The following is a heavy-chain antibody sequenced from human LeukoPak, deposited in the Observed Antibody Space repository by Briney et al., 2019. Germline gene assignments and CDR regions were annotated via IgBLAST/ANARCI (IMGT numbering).Heavy chain of an antibody. Sequence: SETLSLTCTVSGGSISPYYWSWIRQPPGKGLEWIGSIYYSGSTYYNPSLKSRVTISVDTSKNQFSLKLSSVTAADTAVYYCAREWTRYSYGYRDYWGQGTLVTVSS. V-gene: IGHV4-59*12. CDR1: GGSISPYY. CDR2: IYYSGST. CDR3: AREWTRYSYGYRDY. D-gene: IGHD5-18*01. J-gene: IGHJ4*02.